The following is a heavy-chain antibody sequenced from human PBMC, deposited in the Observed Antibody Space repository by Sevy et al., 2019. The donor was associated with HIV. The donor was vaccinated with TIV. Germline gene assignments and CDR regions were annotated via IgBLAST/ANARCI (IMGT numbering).Heavy chain of an antibody. CDR1: GGSISSSSYY. CDR3: ARPESLQYNYALDS. D-gene: IGHD5-18*01. CDR2: IYYTGTT. J-gene: IGHJ4*02. Sequence: SETLSLICSVSGGSISSSSYYWGWVRQPPGKGLEWIGSIYYTGTTYYNPSLKSRVTISKDTSKNQLSLKLSSVTAADTAVYHCARPESLQYNYALDSWGPGTLVTVSS. V-gene: IGHV4-39*01.